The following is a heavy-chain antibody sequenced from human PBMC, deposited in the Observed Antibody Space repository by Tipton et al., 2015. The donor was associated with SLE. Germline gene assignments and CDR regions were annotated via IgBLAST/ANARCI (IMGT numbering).Heavy chain of an antibody. J-gene: IGHJ4*02. V-gene: IGHV1-2*02. CDR1: DYSFTDYH. CDR3: ARSEGTATPFHY. Sequence: QVQLVQSGAEVKKPGASVKVSCKASDYSFTDYHIHWVRQAPGQGLEWLGWINPRSGGTQEAEKFQGRVTLTADTSISTAYLEAHSLTSDDTGRYYCARSEGTATPFHYWGQGTLVTVSS. CDR2: INPRSGGT.